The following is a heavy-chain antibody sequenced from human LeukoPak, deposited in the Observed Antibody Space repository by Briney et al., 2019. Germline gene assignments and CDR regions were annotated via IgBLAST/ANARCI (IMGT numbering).Heavy chain of an antibody. CDR2: IYYSGST. D-gene: IGHD6-19*01. CDR1: GGSISSYY. J-gene: IGHJ5*02. V-gene: IGHV4-59*08. CDR3: ARGAGYSSGWRGGWFDP. Sequence: SETLSLTCTVSGGSISSYYWSWIRQPPGKGLEWIGYIYYSGSTNYNPSLKSRVTISVDTSKNQFSLKLSSVTAADTAVYYCARGAGYSSGWRGGWFDPWGQGTLVTVSS.